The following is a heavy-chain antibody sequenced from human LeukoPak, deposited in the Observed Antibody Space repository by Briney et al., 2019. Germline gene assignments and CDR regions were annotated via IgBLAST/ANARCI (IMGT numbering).Heavy chain of an antibody. CDR1: GFTFSSYG. CDR3: AKEHLDYGDFQTLFDY. D-gene: IGHD4-17*01. CDR2: IRYDGSNK. Sequence: PGGSLRLSCAASGFTFSSYGMHWVRQAPGKGLEWVAFIRYDGSNKYYADSVKGRFTISRDNSKNTLYLQMNSLRAEDTAVYYCAKEHLDYGDFQTLFDYWGQGTLVTVSS. V-gene: IGHV3-30*02. J-gene: IGHJ4*02.